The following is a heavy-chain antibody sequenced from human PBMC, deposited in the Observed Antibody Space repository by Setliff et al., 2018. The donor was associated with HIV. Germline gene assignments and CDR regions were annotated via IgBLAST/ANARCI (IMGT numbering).Heavy chain of an antibody. J-gene: IGHJ4*02. D-gene: IGHD4-17*01. CDR2: IYNSGST. V-gene: IGHV4-31*03. Sequence: SETLYLTCTVSGDSLSSDYFYWTWIRQHPEKGLEWIGYIYNSGSTLYNPSLRSRLSMSVDTSKNQFSLELSSVTAADTAVYFCARDFLRSGYFDSWGQGKLVTVSS. CDR1: GDSLSSDYFY. CDR3: ARDFLRSGYFDS.